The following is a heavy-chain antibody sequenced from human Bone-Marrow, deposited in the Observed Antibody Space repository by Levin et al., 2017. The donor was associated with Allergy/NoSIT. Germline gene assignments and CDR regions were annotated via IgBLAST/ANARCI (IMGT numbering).Heavy chain of an antibody. Sequence: GGSLRLSCTDSGFDFEDYGIHWVRQAPGKGLEWVSYISKNSDTTGYADSVKGRFTISRDNAKKTLYLQMNSLRTEDTALYYCAKGAFCSGATCYSDILWFGPWGQGTQVTVSS. D-gene: IGHD2-15*01. CDR3: AKGAFCSGATCYSDILWFGP. V-gene: IGHV3-9*01. CDR1: GFDFEDYG. J-gene: IGHJ5*02. CDR2: ISKNSDTT.